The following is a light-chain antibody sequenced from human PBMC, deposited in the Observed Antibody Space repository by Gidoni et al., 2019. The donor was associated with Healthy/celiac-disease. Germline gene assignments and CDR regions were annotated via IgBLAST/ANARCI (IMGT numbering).Light chain of an antibody. CDR2: DAS. CDR3: QQYNSYWT. V-gene: IGKV1-5*01. J-gene: IGKJ1*01. Sequence: DIQMTQSPSTLSASVGNRVTITCRASQSLSSWLAWYQQQPWKAPKLLIYDASSLESGVPSRFSGSGSWTEFTLTISSLQPDDFATYYCQQYNSYWTFGQGTKVEIK. CDR1: QSLSSW.